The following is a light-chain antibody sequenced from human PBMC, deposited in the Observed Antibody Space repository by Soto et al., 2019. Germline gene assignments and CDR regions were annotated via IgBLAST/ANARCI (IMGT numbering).Light chain of an antibody. CDR3: SSYTSSSRV. J-gene: IGLJ2*01. Sequence: HSALTQPASVSGSPGQSITISCTGTSSDVGGYNYVSWYQQHPGKAPKLMIYDVSNRTAGVSNRFSGSKSGNTASLTISGLQAEDEADYYCSSYTSSSRVFGGGTKLTVL. CDR1: SSDVGGYNY. CDR2: DVS. V-gene: IGLV2-14*01.